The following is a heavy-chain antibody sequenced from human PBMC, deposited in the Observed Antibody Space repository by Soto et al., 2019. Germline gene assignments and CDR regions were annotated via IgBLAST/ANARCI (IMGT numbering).Heavy chain of an antibody. J-gene: IGHJ1*01. V-gene: IGHV1-18*01. CDR1: GYTFTSYG. D-gene: IGHD6-6*01. Sequence: QVQLVQSGAEVKKPGASVKVSCKASGYTFTSYGISWVRHTTGQRLEWMGWISAYNGNTYYAQKLQGRVTMTTDTSTSTAYMELRSLRYDDTDVYYVARGVRVEYFQHFGQVTLVTVSS. CDR2: ISAYNGNT. CDR3: ARGVRVEYFQH.